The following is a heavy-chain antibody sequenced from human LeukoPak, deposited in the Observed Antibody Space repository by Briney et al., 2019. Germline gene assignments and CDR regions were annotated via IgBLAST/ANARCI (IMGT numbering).Heavy chain of an antibody. Sequence: PGGSLRLSCAASGFTFSSYSMNWVRQAPGKGLEWVSYISSSSSTIYYADSVKGRFTISRDNAKNSLYLQMNSLRAEDTAVYYCASKITRWFGELWVNDAFDIWGQGTMVTVSS. CDR2: ISSSSSTI. V-gene: IGHV3-48*01. CDR3: ASKITRWFGELWVNDAFDI. CDR1: GFTFSSYS. D-gene: IGHD3-10*01. J-gene: IGHJ3*02.